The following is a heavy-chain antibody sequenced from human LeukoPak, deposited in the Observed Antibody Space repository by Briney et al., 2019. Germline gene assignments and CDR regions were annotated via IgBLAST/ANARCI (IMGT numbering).Heavy chain of an antibody. J-gene: IGHJ3*02. V-gene: IGHV3-11*05. CDR2: ISSSSSYT. Sequence: PGGSLRLSCAASGFTLSDYYMSWIRQAPGKGLEWVSYISSSSSYTNYADSVKGRFTISRDNAKNSLYLQMNSLRAEDTAVYYCARGAAAHRGYAFDIWGQGTMVTVSS. CDR3: ARGAAAHRGYAFDI. D-gene: IGHD2-2*01. CDR1: GFTLSDYY.